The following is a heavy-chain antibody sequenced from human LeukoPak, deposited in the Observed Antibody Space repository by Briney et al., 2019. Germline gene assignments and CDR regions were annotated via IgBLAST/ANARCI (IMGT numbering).Heavy chain of an antibody. CDR2: INHSGST. CDR3: ARASQLSWVAAGTKLGYFQH. Sequence: PSETLSLTCAVYGGSFSGYYWSWIRQPPGKGLEWIGEINHSGSTYYNPSLKSRVTISVDTSKNQFSLELSSVTAADTAVYYCARASQLSWVAAGTKLGYFQHWGQGTLVTVSS. CDR1: GGSFSGYY. J-gene: IGHJ1*01. D-gene: IGHD6-13*01. V-gene: IGHV4-34*09.